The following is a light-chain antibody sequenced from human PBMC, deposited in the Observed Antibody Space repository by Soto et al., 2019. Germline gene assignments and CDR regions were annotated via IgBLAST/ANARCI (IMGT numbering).Light chain of an antibody. CDR3: SSYAGSNKEV. V-gene: IGLV2-8*01. CDR2: EVS. CDR1: SSDVGSYNY. Sequence: QSALTQPASVSGSPGQSITISCTGTSSDVGSYNYVSWYQQHPGKAPKLMIYEVSKRPSGVPDRFSGSKSGNTASLTVSGLQAEDEADYYCSSYAGSNKEVFGTGTKLTVL. J-gene: IGLJ1*01.